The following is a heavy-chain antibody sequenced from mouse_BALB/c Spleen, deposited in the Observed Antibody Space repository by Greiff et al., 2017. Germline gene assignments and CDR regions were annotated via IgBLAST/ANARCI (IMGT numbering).Heavy chain of an antibody. CDR3: ASSGTRYAMDY. CDR1: GFTFSSYA. CDR2: ISSGGSYT. J-gene: IGHJ4*01. D-gene: IGHD4-1*01. Sequence: EVKLMESGGGLVKPGGSLKLSCAASGFTFSSYAMSWVRQTPEKRLEWVATISSGGSYTYYPDSVKGRFTISRDNAKNTLYLQMSSLRSEDTAMYYCASSGTRYAMDYWGQGTSVTVSS. V-gene: IGHV5-9-3*01.